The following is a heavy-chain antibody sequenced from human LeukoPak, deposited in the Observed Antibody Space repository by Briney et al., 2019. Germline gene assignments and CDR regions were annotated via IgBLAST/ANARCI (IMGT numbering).Heavy chain of an antibody. J-gene: IGHJ4*02. CDR3: AKERDYGPADY. D-gene: IGHD4/OR15-4a*01. CDR2: LSGSGSGT. Sequence: GGSLRLSCVASGFIFNKHAVSWVRQAPGKGLEWVSGLSGSGSGTDYADSVKGRFTVSRDNSKNTLFLQMNSLRAEDTAIYYCAKERDYGPADYWGQGTLVTVSS. V-gene: IGHV3-23*01. CDR1: GFIFNKHA.